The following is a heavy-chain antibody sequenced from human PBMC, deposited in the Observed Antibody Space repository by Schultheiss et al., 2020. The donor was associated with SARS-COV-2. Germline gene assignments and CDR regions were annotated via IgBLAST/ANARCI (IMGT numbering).Heavy chain of an antibody. J-gene: IGHJ3*02. CDR2: INHSGST. Sequence: SETLSLTCTVSGGSISSYYWSWIRQPAGKGLEWIGEINHSGSTNYNPSLKSRVTISVDTSKNQFSLKLSSVTAADTAVYYCARATVTTPKGYAFDIWGQGTMVTVSS. V-gene: IGHV4-59*01. CDR3: ARATVTTPKGYAFDI. CDR1: GGSISSYY. D-gene: IGHD4-17*01.